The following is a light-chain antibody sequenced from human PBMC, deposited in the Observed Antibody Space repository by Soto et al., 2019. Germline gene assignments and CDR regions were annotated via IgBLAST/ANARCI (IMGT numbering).Light chain of an antibody. CDR2: GTN. CDR1: SSNIGSHY. Sequence: SVVRHVASASMSPWQPYTYTKSGSSSNIGSHYVYWYQHLPGSAPKLLIYGTNQRPSGVPDRFSGSKSGTSASLAISGLRSDDEADYYCGAWDDSLSGRVFGTGTKVTVL. CDR3: GAWDDSLSGRV. J-gene: IGLJ1*01. V-gene: IGLV1-47*01.